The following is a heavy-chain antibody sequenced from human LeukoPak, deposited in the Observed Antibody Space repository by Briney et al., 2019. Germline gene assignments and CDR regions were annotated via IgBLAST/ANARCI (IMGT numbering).Heavy chain of an antibody. V-gene: IGHV1-46*01. CDR3: ARDSGGLVVPAAIHPVAYNWFDP. CDR1: GGTFSSYA. D-gene: IGHD2-2*01. Sequence: ASVKVSCKASGGTFSSYAISWVRQAPGQGLEWMGIINPSGGSTSYAQKFQGRVTMTRDTSTSTVYMELSSLRSEDTAVYYCARDSGGLVVPAAIHPVAYNWFDPWGQGTLVTVSS. J-gene: IGHJ5*02. CDR2: INPSGGST.